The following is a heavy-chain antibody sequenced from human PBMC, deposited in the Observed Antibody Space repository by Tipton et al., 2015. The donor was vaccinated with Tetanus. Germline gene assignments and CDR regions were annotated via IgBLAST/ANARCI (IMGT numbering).Heavy chain of an antibody. Sequence: AGSGLTLSFNHMNWVRQAPGKGLEWISYISTTFEIWYADSVKGRFTISRDNDRNSLYLQMNSLGDEDTAVYFCAGDRDYAFNIWGQGTTVTVSS. D-gene: IGHD2-21*02. CDR1: GLTLSFNH. CDR2: ISTTFEI. CDR3: AGDRDYAFNI. J-gene: IGHJ3*02. V-gene: IGHV3-69-1*01.